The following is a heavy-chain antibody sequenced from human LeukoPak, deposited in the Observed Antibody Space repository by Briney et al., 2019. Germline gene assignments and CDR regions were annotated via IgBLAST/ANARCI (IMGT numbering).Heavy chain of an antibody. Sequence: SDTLSLTCAVYGGSLSGYYWSWIRLPPGKGLEWIGEINHSGATNYNPSLKSRVTIAVDTSKNQFSLRLSSVTAADTAMYYCARGIYGVYYFDYWGQGALVTVSS. J-gene: IGHJ4*02. CDR1: GGSLSGYY. CDR2: INHSGAT. V-gene: IGHV4-34*01. CDR3: ARGIYGVYYFDY. D-gene: IGHD4-17*01.